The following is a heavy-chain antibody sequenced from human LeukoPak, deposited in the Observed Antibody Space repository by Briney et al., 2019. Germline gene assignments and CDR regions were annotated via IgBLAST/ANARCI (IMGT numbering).Heavy chain of an antibody. CDR2: INPNSGGS. D-gene: IGHD6-19*01. J-gene: IGHJ4*02. V-gene: IGHV1-2*02. CDR3: ARSDSSGWLDY. Sequence: ASVKVSCKASGYTFTAYYMHWVRQAPGQGLVWMGWINPNSGGSDYAQKFQGRVTMTRDTSISTAYMELSSLRSDDTAVYYCARSDSSGWLDYWGQGTLVTVSS. CDR1: GYTFTAYY.